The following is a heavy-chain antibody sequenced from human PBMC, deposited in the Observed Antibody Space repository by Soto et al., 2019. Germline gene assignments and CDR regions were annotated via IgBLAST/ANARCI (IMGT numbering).Heavy chain of an antibody. Sequence: PGESLKISCNGSGYSFTIYWIAWVRQMPGKGLECIGIIYPGDSDTRYSPSFQGQVTISADKSINTAYLHWSSLKASDTAIYYCTKGGFRSGAYWGQGTLVTVSS. CDR3: TKGGFRSGAY. D-gene: IGHD6-19*01. CDR1: GYSFTIYW. J-gene: IGHJ4*02. V-gene: IGHV5-51*01. CDR2: IYPGDSDT.